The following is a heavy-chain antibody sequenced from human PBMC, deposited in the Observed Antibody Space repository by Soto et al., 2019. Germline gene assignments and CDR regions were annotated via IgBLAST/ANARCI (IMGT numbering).Heavy chain of an antibody. D-gene: IGHD4-17*01. CDR3: AGQSDYRETYSWFDP. V-gene: IGHV1-69*14. J-gene: IGHJ5*02. Sequence: QVQLVQSGAEVKKPGSSVKVSCKASGGTFSTHAISWVRQAPGQGVEWMGDIIPMFGTADYAQKFQRRDTSTADKSTSTAYMKLSSLRFEDIAVYYCAGQSDYRETYSWFDPWGQGTRVTVSS. CDR1: GGTFSTHA. CDR2: IIPMFGTA.